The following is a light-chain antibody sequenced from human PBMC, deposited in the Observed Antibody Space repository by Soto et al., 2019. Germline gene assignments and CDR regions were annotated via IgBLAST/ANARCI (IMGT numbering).Light chain of an antibody. CDR1: GSDVGGYNY. V-gene: IGLV2-14*01. CDR2: EVS. J-gene: IGLJ2*01. Sequence: QSVLTQPASVSGSPGQSITISCTGTGSDVGGYNYVSWYQQHPGKAPKLIIYEVSNRPSGVSNRFSGSKSGNTASLTISGLQAEDEADYYCSSYTSSSTRVFGGGTKLTVL. CDR3: SSYTSSSTRV.